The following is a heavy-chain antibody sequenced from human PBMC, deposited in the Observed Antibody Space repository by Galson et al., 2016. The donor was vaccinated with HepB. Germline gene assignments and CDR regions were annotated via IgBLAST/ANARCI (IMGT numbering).Heavy chain of an antibody. CDR2: ISSSSSYI. J-gene: IGHJ3*02. CDR1: GFTFSTYS. Sequence: SLRLSCAASGFTFSTYSMNWVRQAPGKGLEWVSSISSSSSYIYYADSVKGRFTISRDNAKNSLYLQMNSLRAEDTAVYYCAGDTVVVVVAALVFDIWGQGTMVTVSS. CDR3: AGDTVVVVVAALVFDI. D-gene: IGHD2-15*01. V-gene: IGHV3-21*01.